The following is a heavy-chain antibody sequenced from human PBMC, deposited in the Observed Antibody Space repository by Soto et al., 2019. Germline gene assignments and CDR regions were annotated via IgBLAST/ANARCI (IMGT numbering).Heavy chain of an antibody. J-gene: IGHJ4*02. V-gene: IGHV4-38-2*02. Sequence: SETVALTCTVSGYSSGSGYYWGWIRQPPGKGLEWVGSIYHSGIIYYNPSLKSRVTISVDTSKNQFSLELTSVTAADTAVYYCARDYDYFFVSSHLYSRSIVSCGPGVLVTV. CDR2: IYHSGII. CDR3: ARDYDYFFVSSHLYSRSIVS. CDR1: GYSSGSGYY. D-gene: IGHD3-3*01.